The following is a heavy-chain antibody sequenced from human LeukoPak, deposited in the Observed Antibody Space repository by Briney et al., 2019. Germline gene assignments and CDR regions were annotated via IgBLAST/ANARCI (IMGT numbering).Heavy chain of an antibody. Sequence: PSETLSLTCAVYGGSFSGYYWSWIRQPPGKGLEWIGEINHSGSTNYNPSLKSRVTISVDTSKNQFSLKLSSVTAADTAVYYCARRYYYGSGSYYTTRYNWFDPWGQGTLVTVSS. CDR1: GGSFSGYY. D-gene: IGHD3-10*01. V-gene: IGHV4-34*01. J-gene: IGHJ5*02. CDR2: INHSGST. CDR3: ARRYYYGSGSYYTTRYNWFDP.